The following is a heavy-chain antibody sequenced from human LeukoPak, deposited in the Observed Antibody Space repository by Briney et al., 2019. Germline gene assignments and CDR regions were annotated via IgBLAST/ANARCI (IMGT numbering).Heavy chain of an antibody. D-gene: IGHD6-19*01. V-gene: IGHV3-30*18. J-gene: IGHJ6*02. Sequence: PGGSLRLSCAASGFTFSSYGMHWVRQAPGKGLEWVAVISYAGSNKYYADSVKGRFTISRDNSKNTLYLQMNSLRPEDTAEYYCAKTLAVALRYYYGMDVWGQGTTVTVSS. CDR2: ISYAGSNK. CDR1: GFTFSSYG. CDR3: AKTLAVALRYYYGMDV.